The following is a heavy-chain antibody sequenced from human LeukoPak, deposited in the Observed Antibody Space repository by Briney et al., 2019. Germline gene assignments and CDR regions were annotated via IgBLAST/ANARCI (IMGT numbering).Heavy chain of an antibody. CDR3: AREEGGSWSTDY. D-gene: IGHD6-13*01. CDR1: GLTVSSKD. J-gene: IGHJ4*02. CDR2: IYSGGST. V-gene: IGHV3-53*01. Sequence: GGSLRLSCAASGLTVSSKDMSWVRQAPGKGLEWVSVIYSGGSTYYADSVKGRFTISRDNSKNTLYLQMNSLRAEDTAVYYCAREEGGSWSTDYWGQGTLVTVSS.